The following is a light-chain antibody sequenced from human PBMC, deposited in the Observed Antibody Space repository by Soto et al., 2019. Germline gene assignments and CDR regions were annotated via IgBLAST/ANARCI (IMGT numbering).Light chain of an antibody. CDR1: SSDVGGYNY. J-gene: IGLJ3*02. CDR3: CSYAGSHTMV. Sequence: QSALTQPPSASGSPGQSVTISCTGTSSDVGGYNYVSWYQQHPGRAPRLMIYEVNKRPSGVPDRFSGSKSGDTASLTVSGLQAEDEADYYCCSYAGSHTMVFGEGTKLTVL. V-gene: IGLV2-8*01. CDR2: EVN.